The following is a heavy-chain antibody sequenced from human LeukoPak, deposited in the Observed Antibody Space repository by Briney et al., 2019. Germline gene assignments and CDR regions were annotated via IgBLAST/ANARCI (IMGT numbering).Heavy chain of an antibody. CDR2: IYTSGST. J-gene: IGHJ5*02. V-gene: IGHV4-4*07. Sequence: PSETLSLTCTVSGGSISSYYWSWIRQPAGKGLEWIGRIYTSGSTNYNPSLKSRVTMTVDTSKNQFSLKLSSVTAADTAVYYCARDIPFYDFWSGYSTGNWFDPWGQGTLVTVSS. CDR1: GGSISSYY. CDR3: ARDIPFYDFWSGYSTGNWFDP. D-gene: IGHD3-3*01.